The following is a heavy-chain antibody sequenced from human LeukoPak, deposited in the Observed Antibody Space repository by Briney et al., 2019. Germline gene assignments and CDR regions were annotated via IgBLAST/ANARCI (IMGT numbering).Heavy chain of an antibody. D-gene: IGHD4-17*01. CDR2: IYTSGST. CDR3: ARDQGDYEGGGWFDP. J-gene: IGHJ5*02. CDR1: GGSISSGSYY. Sequence: SETLSLTCTVSGGSISSGSYYWSWIRQPAGKGLEWIGRIYTSGSTNYNPSLKSRVTISVDTSKNQLSLKLSSVTAADTAVYYCARDQGDYEGGGWFDPWGQGTLVTVSS. V-gene: IGHV4-61*02.